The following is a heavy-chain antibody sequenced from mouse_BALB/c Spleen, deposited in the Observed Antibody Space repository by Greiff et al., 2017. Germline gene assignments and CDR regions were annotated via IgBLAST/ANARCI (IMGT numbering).Heavy chain of an antibody. CDR2: ISSGSSTI. Sequence: EVQVVESGGGLVQPGGSRKLSCAASGFTFSSFGMHWVRQAPEKGLEWVAYISSGSSTIYYADTVKGRFTISRDNPKNTLFLQMTSLRSEDTAMYYCARCPYGNYFDYWGQGTTLTVSS. CDR3: ARCPYGNYFDY. CDR1: GFTFSSFG. J-gene: IGHJ2*01. V-gene: IGHV5-17*02. D-gene: IGHD2-1*01.